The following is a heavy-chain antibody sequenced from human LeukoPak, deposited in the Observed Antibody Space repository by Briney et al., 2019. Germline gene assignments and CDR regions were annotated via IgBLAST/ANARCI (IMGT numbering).Heavy chain of an antibody. V-gene: IGHV3-30*02. CDR3: AKGVRGYCSRISCWGGGYYYYMDV. CDR2: IRYDGSNK. J-gene: IGHJ6*03. Sequence: GGSLRLSCAASGFTFSSYGMHWVRQAPGKGLEGVAFIRYDGSNKYYADSVKGRFTISRDNSKNTLYLQMNSLRAEDTAVYYCAKGVRGYCSRISCWGGGYYYYMDVWGKGTTVTVSS. CDR1: GFTFSSYG. D-gene: IGHD2-2*01.